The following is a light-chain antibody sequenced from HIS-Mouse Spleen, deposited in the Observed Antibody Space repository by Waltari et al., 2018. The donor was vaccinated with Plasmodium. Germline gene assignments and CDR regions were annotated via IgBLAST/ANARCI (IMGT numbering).Light chain of an antibody. V-gene: IGKV1-39*01. J-gene: IGKJ1*01. CDR2: AAS. Sequence: DIQMTQSPSSLSASVGDRVTITCRASQSISNYLNWYQQKQGKAPKFLIYAASTLQSGVPSRFSGSGSVTDFTLTISSLQPEDFATYYCQQSYSTWTFGQGTKVEIK. CDR3: QQSYSTWT. CDR1: QSISNY.